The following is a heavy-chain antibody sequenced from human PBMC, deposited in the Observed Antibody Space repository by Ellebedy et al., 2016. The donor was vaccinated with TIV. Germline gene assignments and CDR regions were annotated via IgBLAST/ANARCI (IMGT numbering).Heavy chain of an antibody. D-gene: IGHD6-19*01. J-gene: IGHJ4*02. Sequence: GGSLRLSCATSGFIFSNYWMHWVRQAPGKGLVWVSRIKGDEITTDYADSVKGQFTISRDNSKNTLYLQMNSLRAEDTAVYYCARDRHSSGWSVFDYWGQGTLVTVSS. CDR3: ARDRHSSGWSVFDY. CDR1: GFIFSNYW. V-gene: IGHV3/OR16-13*01. CDR2: IKGDEITT.